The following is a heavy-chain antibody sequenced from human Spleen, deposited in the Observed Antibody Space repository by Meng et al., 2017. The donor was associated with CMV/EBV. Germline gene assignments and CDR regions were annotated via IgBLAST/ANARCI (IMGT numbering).Heavy chain of an antibody. Sequence: CSGSGFTFSSYGMHWVRQAPGKGLEWVAVIWYDGSNKYYADSVKGRFTISRDNSKNTLYLQMNSLRAEDTAVYYCAKSFTVAGSPQDYWGQGTLVTVSS. CDR1: GFTFSSYG. J-gene: IGHJ4*02. CDR2: IWYDGSNK. D-gene: IGHD6-19*01. CDR3: AKSFTVAGSPQDY. V-gene: IGHV3-33*06.